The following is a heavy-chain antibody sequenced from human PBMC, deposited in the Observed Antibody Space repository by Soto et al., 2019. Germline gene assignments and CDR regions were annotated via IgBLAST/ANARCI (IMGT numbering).Heavy chain of an antibody. Sequence: QVQLQESGPGLVKPSQTLSLTCTVSGGSISSGDYYWSWIRQPPGKGLEWIGYIYYSGSTYYNPSLNSRRNLSVDTSKNRVSRMRSSVPAADTAVYYCARGPVRENWFDPWGQGTLVTVSS. V-gene: IGHV4-30-4*01. CDR2: IYYSGST. CDR1: GGSISSGDYY. CDR3: ARGPVRENWFDP. D-gene: IGHD3-9*01. J-gene: IGHJ5*02.